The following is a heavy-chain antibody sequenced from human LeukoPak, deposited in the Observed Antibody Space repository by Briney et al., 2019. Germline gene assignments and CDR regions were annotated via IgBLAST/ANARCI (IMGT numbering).Heavy chain of an antibody. V-gene: IGHV1-2*02. Sequence: ASVKVSCKTSGYTFIGHYIHWVRQAPGQGLEWMGWINPKNGGANYAPSFQGRVTMTRDRSITTVYMEVSSLTSDDTAVYYCTRGSFWESPVNWFDPWGQGTPVIVSS. CDR3: TRGSFWESPVNWFDP. CDR1: GYTFIGHY. CDR2: INPKNGGA. D-gene: IGHD1-26*01. J-gene: IGHJ5*02.